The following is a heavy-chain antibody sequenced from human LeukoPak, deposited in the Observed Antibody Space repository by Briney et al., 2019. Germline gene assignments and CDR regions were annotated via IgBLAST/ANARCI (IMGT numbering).Heavy chain of an antibody. D-gene: IGHD3/OR15-3a*01. CDR2: ISAYNGDT. V-gene: IGHV1-18*01. J-gene: IGHJ4*02. Sequence: AXXXVSCKAXGYIFASYGISWVRQAPGQGVEWLGWISAYNGDTKYAKHLKGRVTLTTEKTTGTAYMELRSLTADDTALYYCARDTALTITPVGPDYWGRGTLITVSS. CDR1: GYIFASYG. CDR3: ARDTALTITPVGPDY.